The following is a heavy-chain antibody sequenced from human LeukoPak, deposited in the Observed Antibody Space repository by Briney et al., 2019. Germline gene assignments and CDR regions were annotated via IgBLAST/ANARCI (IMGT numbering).Heavy chain of an antibody. J-gene: IGHJ4*02. CDR3: AKASGLAAAGNFDY. CDR2: ISYDGSNK. CDR1: GFTFSSYG. D-gene: IGHD6-13*01. V-gene: IGHV3-30*18. Sequence: SGGSLRLSCAASGFTFSSYGMHWVRQAPGKGLEWVAVISYDGSNKYYADSVKGRFTISRDNSKNTLYLQMNSLRAEDTAVYYCAKASGLAAAGNFDYWGQGTLVTVSS.